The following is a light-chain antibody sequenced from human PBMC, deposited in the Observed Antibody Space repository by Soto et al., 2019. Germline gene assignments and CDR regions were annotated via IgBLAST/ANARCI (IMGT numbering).Light chain of an antibody. Sequence: ESILTQSPGTLSLSPGERVTLSCRASQRVSSRNLAWYQHKPGQAPRLLIYGASIRATGIPDRFSASGSGADFTLTIRRLEPDDFAVYYCQQFRDSPPAFTFGQGTKLEI. CDR1: QRVSSRN. CDR3: QQFRDSPPAFT. V-gene: IGKV3-20*01. J-gene: IGKJ2*01. CDR2: GAS.